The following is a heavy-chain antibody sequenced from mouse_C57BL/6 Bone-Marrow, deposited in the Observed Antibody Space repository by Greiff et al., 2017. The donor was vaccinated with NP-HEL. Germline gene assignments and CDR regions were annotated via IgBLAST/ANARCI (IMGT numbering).Heavy chain of an antibody. V-gene: IGHV14-4*01. Sequence: EVQLVESGAELVRPGASVKLSCTASGFNIKDDYMHWVKQRPEQGLEWIGWIDPENGDTEYASKFQGKATITADTSSNTAYLQLSSLTSEDTAVYYCTTNGYYVLPMDYWGQGTSVTVSS. CDR3: TTNGYYVLPMDY. J-gene: IGHJ4*01. CDR2: IDPENGDT. D-gene: IGHD2-3*01. CDR1: GFNIKDDY.